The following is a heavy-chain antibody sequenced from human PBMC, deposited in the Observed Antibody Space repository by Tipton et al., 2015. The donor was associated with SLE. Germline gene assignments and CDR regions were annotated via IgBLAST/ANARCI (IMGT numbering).Heavy chain of an antibody. V-gene: IGHV3-53*01. J-gene: IGHJ4*02. CDR1: GFTFDNHA. CDR3: ARETYNSGWADY. Sequence: SLRLSCAASGFTFDNHAMHWVRQVPGKGLEWVSIIYSGGGSYYTDSVKGRFTISRDDSKNTVYLEMNNLRAEDTAIYYCARETYNSGWADYWGQGTLVTVSS. D-gene: IGHD6-19*01. CDR2: IYSGGGS.